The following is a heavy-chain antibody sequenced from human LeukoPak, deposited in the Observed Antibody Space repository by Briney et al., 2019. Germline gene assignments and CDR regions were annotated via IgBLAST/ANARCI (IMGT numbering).Heavy chain of an antibody. CDR3: ARGTPPGVQLWFRTYFDY. J-gene: IGHJ4*02. CDR2: INHSGST. V-gene: IGHV4-34*01. D-gene: IGHD5-18*01. CDR1: GGSFSGYY. Sequence: SETLSLTCAVYGGSFSGYYWSWIRQPPGKGLEWIGEINHSGSTNYNPSLKSRVTISVDTSKNQFSLKLSSVTAADTAVYYCARGTPPGVQLWFRTYFDYWGQGTLVTVSS.